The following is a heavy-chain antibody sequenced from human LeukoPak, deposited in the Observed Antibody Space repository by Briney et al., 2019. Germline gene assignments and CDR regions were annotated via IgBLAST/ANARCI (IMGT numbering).Heavy chain of an antibody. CDR2: ICYSGST. V-gene: IGHV4-31*03. CDR3: ASAYCTTTYCYIDY. CDR1: GGSISSGGYY. Sequence: SQTLSLTCTVSGGSISSGGYYWNWIRQHPGKGLEWIGYICYSGSTCYNPSLQSRVTIPVDTSKNQFSLKLRSVTAADTAVYYCASAYCTTTYCYIDYWGQGTLVTVSS. D-gene: IGHD2-2*02. J-gene: IGHJ4*02.